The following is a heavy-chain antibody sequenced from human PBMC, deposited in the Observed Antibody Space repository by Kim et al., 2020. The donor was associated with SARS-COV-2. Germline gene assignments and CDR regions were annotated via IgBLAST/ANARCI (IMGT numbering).Heavy chain of an antibody. CDR3: ARSIMAPGDY. CDR1: GFTFSIYW. D-gene: IGHD3-16*01. V-gene: IGHV3-7*01. J-gene: IGHJ4*02. Sequence: GGSLRLSCAASGFTFSIYWMSWVRQAPGKGLEWVANIKQDGSDKYYVDSVKGRFTISRDNAKNSVYLQMNSLRAEDTAVYYCARSIMAPGDYWGQGTLVTVSS. CDR2: IKQDGSDK.